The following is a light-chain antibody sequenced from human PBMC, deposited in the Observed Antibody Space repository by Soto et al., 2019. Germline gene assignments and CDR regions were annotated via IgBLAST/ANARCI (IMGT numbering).Light chain of an antibody. CDR3: SSYTTSSTHVV. J-gene: IGLJ1*01. Sequence: QSALTQPASVSGSPGQSITISCTGTSSDVGGYNYVSWYQQHPGKAPKLIIYDVSNRPSGVSNRFSGSKSGNTASLTISGLQAEDEADYYCSSYTTSSTHVVFGTGTKLTVL. V-gene: IGLV2-14*01. CDR2: DVS. CDR1: SSDVGGYNY.